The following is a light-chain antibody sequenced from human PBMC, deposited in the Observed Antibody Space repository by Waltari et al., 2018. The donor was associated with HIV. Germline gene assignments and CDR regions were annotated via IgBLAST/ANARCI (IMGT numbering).Light chain of an antibody. CDR3: QQSYSSPNN. CDR1: QSISSH. V-gene: IGKV1-39*01. Sequence: DLQMTQSPSSLSTSLGDRVTIPCRASQSISSHLNWYQQKPGEAPKVLIYAASSLRSDVPSRFSGSGSGTEFTLTISSLQLEDFATYFCQQSYSSPNNFGQGT. CDR2: AAS. J-gene: IGKJ2*01.